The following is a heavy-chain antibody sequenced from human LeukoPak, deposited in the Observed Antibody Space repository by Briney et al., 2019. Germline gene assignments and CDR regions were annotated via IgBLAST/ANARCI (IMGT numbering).Heavy chain of an antibody. J-gene: IGHJ3*02. CDR2: INAGNGNT. Sequence: AASVKVSFKASGGTFSSYAISWVRQAPGQGLEWMGGINAGNGNTKYSQKFQGRVTITRDTSASTAYMELSSLRSENTAVYYCARDSGVGSGWYTLGWCAFDIWGQGTMVTVSS. V-gene: IGHV1-3*01. CDR1: GGTFSSYA. D-gene: IGHD6-19*01. CDR3: ARDSGVGSGWYTLGWCAFDI.